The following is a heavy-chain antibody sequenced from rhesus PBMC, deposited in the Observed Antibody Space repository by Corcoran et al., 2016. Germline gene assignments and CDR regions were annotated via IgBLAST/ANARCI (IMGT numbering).Heavy chain of an antibody. J-gene: IGHJ4*01. CDR1: GSIFSDHF. D-gene: IGHD4-29*01. CDR3: TRKYGIIYFDY. CDR2: IKSKGYGGTA. Sequence: EVQLVESGGDLVQPGGSLRLSCAASGSIFSDHFMYWVRQAPGKGLEWVALIKSKGYGGTAEYAASVKDRFTISRDDSKSIAYLQMNSLITEDTAVYYCTRKYGIIYFDYWGQGVLVTVSS. V-gene: IGHV3-184*01.